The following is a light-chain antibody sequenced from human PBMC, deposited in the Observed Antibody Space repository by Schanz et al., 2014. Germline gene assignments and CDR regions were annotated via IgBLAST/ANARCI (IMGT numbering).Light chain of an antibody. J-gene: IGKJ1*01. CDR3: LQYGNSRGT. CDR2: GAS. CDR1: QSVNSN. V-gene: IGKV3-20*01. Sequence: IVMTQSPATLSVSPGERASLSCRASQSVNSNLAWFQQKPGQAPRLLMYGASSRATGVPDRFSGSGSGTDFTLTISRLEPEDFAVYYCLQYGNSRGTFGQGTKVEIK.